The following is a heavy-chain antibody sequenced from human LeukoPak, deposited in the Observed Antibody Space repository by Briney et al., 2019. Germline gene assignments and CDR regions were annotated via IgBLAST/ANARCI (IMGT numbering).Heavy chain of an antibody. Sequence: PSDTLSLTCTVSAVSINSYYWGWVRQPAGKGLERIGRIYTTGTTNYSPSLKSRLTMSVDTSKSQFSLSLRSVTAADTAVYYCGRQGYTASYYFVDYWSEGTLVTVSS. CDR1: AVSINSYY. V-gene: IGHV4-4*07. J-gene: IGHJ4*02. CDR3: GRQGYTASYYFVDY. CDR2: IYTTGTT. D-gene: IGHD3-10*01.